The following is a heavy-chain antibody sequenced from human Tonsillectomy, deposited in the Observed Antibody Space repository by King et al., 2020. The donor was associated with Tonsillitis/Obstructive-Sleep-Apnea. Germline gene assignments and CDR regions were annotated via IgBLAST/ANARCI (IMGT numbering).Heavy chain of an antibody. CDR2: INTNTGNP. J-gene: IGHJ6*03. CDR3: ARVGTTWGYYYYYMDV. CDR1: GYTFTTYG. D-gene: IGHD1-1*01. V-gene: IGHV7-4-1*02. Sequence: VQLVQSGSELKKPGASVKVSCKASGYTFTTYGMNWVRQAPGQGLEWMGWINTNTGNPTYAQGFTGRFVFSLDTSVSTAYLRISSLKAEDTAVYYCARVGTTWGYYYYYMDVWGKGTTVTVSS.